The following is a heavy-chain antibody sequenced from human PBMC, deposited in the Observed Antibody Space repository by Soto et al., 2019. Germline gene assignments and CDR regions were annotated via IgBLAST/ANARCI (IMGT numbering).Heavy chain of an antibody. Sequence: VQLVQSGAEVKKSGSSVKVSCRASGVTVSSYVIMWVRQTPGQGLEWMGGVIPLFATANYAERFRGRVTITADKSTTTAYMELSSLTSEDTAVYYCAGFGYSKGYAYWGQGTLVTVSS. D-gene: IGHD4-4*01. V-gene: IGHV1-69*06. J-gene: IGHJ4*02. CDR1: GVTVSSYV. CDR2: VIPLFATA. CDR3: AGFGYSKGYAY.